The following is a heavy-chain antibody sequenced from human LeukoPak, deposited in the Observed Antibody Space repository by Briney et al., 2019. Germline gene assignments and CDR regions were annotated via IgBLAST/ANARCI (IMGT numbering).Heavy chain of an antibody. J-gene: IGHJ4*02. D-gene: IGHD2-15*01. CDR3: ARDGGGGLDY. V-gene: IGHV3-21*01. Sequence: GGSLRLSCAASGFTFSNYNMNWVRQAPGRGLEWVSCISISSNYIYYPNSVKGRFTISRDNAKNSLYLQMNSLRAEDTAVYYCARDGGGGLDYWGQGTLVTVSS. CDR1: GFTFSNYN. CDR2: ISISSNYI.